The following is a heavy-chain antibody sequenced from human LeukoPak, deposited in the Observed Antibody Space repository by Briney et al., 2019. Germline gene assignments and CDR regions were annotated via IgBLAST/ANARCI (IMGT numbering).Heavy chain of an antibody. CDR1: GFTFSSYW. CDR2: INSDGSST. V-gene: IGHV3-74*01. CDR3: AKDRMITFGGVIVTIFDY. J-gene: IGHJ4*02. D-gene: IGHD3-16*02. Sequence: GGSLRLSCAASGFTFSSYWMNWVRQAPGKGLVWVSRINSDGSSTSYADSVKGRFTISRDNAKNTLYLQMNSLRAEDTAVYYCAKDRMITFGGVIVTIFDYWGQGTLVTVSS.